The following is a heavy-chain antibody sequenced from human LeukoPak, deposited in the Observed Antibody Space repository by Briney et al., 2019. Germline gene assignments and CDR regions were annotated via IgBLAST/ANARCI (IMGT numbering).Heavy chain of an antibody. V-gene: IGHV3-21*01. J-gene: IGHJ4*02. CDR3: ARGWQGDYFDY. D-gene: IGHD5-24*01. Sequence: KAGGSLRLSCAASGFTFSSYSINWVRQAPGKGLEWVSSISSSSSYIYYADSVKGRFTISRDNAKNSLYLQMNSLRAEDTAVYYCARGWQGDYFDYWGQGTLVTVSS. CDR2: ISSSSSYI. CDR1: GFTFSSYS.